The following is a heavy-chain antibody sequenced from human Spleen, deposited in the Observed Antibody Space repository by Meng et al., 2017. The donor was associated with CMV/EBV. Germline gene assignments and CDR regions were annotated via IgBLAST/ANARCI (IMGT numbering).Heavy chain of an antibody. Sequence: GESLKISCNGYGYSFTSYWIGWVRQMPGKGLEWMGFIYPCDSDTRYSPSFQGHVTISADKSISTAYLQCSSLKASDTAMYYCARQMGRYDFWSGYYTGFDYWGQGTLVTVSS. CDR1: GYSFTSYW. CDR2: IYPCDSDT. J-gene: IGHJ4*02. V-gene: IGHV5-51*01. D-gene: IGHD3-3*01. CDR3: ARQMGRYDFWSGYYTGFDY.